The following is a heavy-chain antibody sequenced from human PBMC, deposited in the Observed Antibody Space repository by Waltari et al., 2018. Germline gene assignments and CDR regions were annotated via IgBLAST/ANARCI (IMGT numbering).Heavy chain of an antibody. D-gene: IGHD3-22*01. J-gene: IGHJ5*02. CDR2: ICPIFGTA. V-gene: IGHV1-69*14. CDR3: ARVGYYYDSSGSNWFDP. Sequence: QVQLVQSGAEVKKPGSSVKVSCKASGGTFSSYAISWVRQAPGQGLEWMGGICPIFGTANYAQKFQGRVTITADKSTSTSYMELSSLRSEDTAVYYCARVGYYYDSSGSNWFDPWGQGTLVTVSS. CDR1: GGTFSSYA.